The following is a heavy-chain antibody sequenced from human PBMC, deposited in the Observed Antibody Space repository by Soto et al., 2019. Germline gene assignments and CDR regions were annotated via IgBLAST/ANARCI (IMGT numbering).Heavy chain of an antibody. CDR2: ISGSGGST. CDR1: GFTFSSYA. V-gene: IGHV3-23*01. D-gene: IGHD6-13*01. J-gene: IGHJ4*02. CDR3: AKSYVSTSSWYIGSFYDY. Sequence: GGSLRLSCAASGFTFSSYAMSWVRQAPGKGLEWVSAISGSGGSTYYADSVKGRFTISRDNSKNTLYLQMNSLRVEDTAVYYCAKSYVSTSSWYIGSFYDYWGQGTLVTVSS.